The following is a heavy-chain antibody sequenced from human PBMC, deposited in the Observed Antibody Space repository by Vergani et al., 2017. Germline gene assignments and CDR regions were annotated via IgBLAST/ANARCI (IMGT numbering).Heavy chain of an antibody. CDR2: IIPIFGTA. D-gene: IGHD2-2*02. CDR1: GGTFSSYA. V-gene: IGHV1-69*01. Sequence: QVQLVQSGAEVKKPGSSVKVSCKASGGTFSSYAISWVRQAPGQGLEWMGGIIPIFGTANYAQKFQGRVTITADESTSTAYMELSSLRSEDTAVYYCAIMGCSTSCYRVYNWFDPWGQGTLVTVSS. J-gene: IGHJ5*02. CDR3: AIMGCSTSCYRVYNWFDP.